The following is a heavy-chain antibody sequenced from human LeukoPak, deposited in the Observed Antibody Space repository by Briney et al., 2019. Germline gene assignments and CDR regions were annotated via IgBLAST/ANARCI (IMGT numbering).Heavy chain of an antibody. CDR1: GGSFSGYY. D-gene: IGHD3-22*01. Sequence: SETLSLTCTVSGGSFSGYYWSWIRQPPGKGLEWIGYIYYSGSTNYNPSLKSRVTISVDTSKNQFSLKLSSVTAADTAVYYSARHDPYYYDNNSPRGALDIWGQGTMVTVSS. J-gene: IGHJ3*02. CDR3: ARHDPYYYDNNSPRGALDI. CDR2: IYYSGST. V-gene: IGHV4-59*08.